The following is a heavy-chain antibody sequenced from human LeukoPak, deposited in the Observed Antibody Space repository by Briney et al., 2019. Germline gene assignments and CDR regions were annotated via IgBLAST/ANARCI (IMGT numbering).Heavy chain of an antibody. V-gene: IGHV1-69*13. Sequence: GASVKVSCKASGGTFSSYAISWVRQAPGQGLEWMGGIIPIFGTANYAQKFQGRVTITADESTSTAYMELSSLRSEDTAVYYCASPKQVPRYSSGWYSSPSYYFDYWGQETLVTVSS. CDR3: ASPKQVPRYSSGWYSSPSYYFDY. J-gene: IGHJ4*02. D-gene: IGHD6-19*01. CDR2: IIPIFGTA. CDR1: GGTFSSYA.